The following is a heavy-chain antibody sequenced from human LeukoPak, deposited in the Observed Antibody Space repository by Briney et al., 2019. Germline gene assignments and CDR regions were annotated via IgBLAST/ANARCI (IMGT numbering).Heavy chain of an antibody. Sequence: SETLSLTCAVYGGSFSGYYWSWIRQPPGKGLEWIGEINHSGSTNYNPSLKSRVTISIDTSKNQFSLKVSSVTAADTAVYYCARNYDILTGYYSYYYYYMDVWGKGTTVTVSS. D-gene: IGHD3-9*01. CDR3: ARNYDILTGYYSYYYYYMDV. J-gene: IGHJ6*03. CDR2: INHSGST. V-gene: IGHV4-34*01. CDR1: GGSFSGYY.